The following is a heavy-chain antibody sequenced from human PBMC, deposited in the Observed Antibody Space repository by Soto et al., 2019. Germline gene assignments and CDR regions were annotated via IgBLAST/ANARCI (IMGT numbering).Heavy chain of an antibody. V-gene: IGHV3-66*01. CDR2: IYSGGST. CDR1: GFTVSSNY. D-gene: IGHD7-27*01. Sequence: EVQLVESGGGLVQPGGSLRLSCAASGFTVSSNYMSWVRQAPGKGLEWVSVIYSGGSTYYADSVKGRFTISRDNSKNTLYLQMNSLRAEDTAVYYCAREPRRPGYYYYGMDVWGQGTTVTVSS. CDR3: AREPRRPGYYYYGMDV. J-gene: IGHJ6*02.